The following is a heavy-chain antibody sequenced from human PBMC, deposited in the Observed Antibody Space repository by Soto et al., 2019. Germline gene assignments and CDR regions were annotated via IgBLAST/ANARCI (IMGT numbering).Heavy chain of an antibody. V-gene: IGHV4-61*01. Sequence: SETRSLTCSVSGGSGSSGSYYWSWIRQPPGEGLEWIGWVFHSGSTKYNASLKSRVTISVDRSKNQFSLNLSYVTAADTAVYYCARDSSGRYDYWGQGTLVTVSS. CDR3: ARDSSGRYDY. CDR1: GGSGSSGSYY. J-gene: IGHJ4*02. CDR2: VFHSGST. D-gene: IGHD1-26*01.